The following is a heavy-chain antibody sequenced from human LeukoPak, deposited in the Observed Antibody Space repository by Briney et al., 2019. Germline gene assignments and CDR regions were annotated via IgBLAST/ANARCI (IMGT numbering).Heavy chain of an antibody. CDR1: GGSISSSSYY. V-gene: IGHV4-39*07. Sequence: PSETLSLTCTVSGGSISSSSYYWGWIRQPPGKGLEWIGSIYYSGSTYYNPSLKSRVTISVDTSKNQFSLKLSSVTAADTAVYYCARDGGYGDYFDYWGQGTLVTVSS. D-gene: IGHD4-17*01. J-gene: IGHJ4*02. CDR2: IYYSGST. CDR3: ARDGGYGDYFDY.